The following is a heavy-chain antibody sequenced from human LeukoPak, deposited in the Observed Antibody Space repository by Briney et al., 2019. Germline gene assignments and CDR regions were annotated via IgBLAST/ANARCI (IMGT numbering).Heavy chain of an antibody. J-gene: IGHJ6*03. CDR1: AFTFSRYA. V-gene: IGHV3-66*01. D-gene: IGHD3-10*01. Sequence: GGSLRLSCAASAFTFSRYAMHWVRQAPGKGLEWVSVIYSGGSTYYADSVKGRFTISRDNSKSTLYLQMNSLRDEDTAVYYCAKDLFSGSGRAGNMDVWGKGTTVTVSS. CDR3: AKDLFSGSGRAGNMDV. CDR2: IYSGGST.